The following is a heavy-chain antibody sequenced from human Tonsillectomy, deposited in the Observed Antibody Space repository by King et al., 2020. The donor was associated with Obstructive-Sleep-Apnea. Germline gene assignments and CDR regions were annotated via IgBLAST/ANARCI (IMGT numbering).Heavy chain of an antibody. CDR3: AISHHPSYCGGDCYPTKFDC. D-gene: IGHD2-21*02. J-gene: IGHJ4*02. V-gene: IGHV5-51*01. CDR1: GYSFNSYW. Sequence: QLVQSGAEVKKPGESLKISCKGSGYSFNSYWLGWVRQMPGKGLEWMGIVYPGNSDTRYSPSFQGQVTFSADKSISTAYLQWRSLKASETAMYYCAISHHPSYCGGDCYPTKFDCWGQGTLVTVSS. CDR2: VYPGNSDT.